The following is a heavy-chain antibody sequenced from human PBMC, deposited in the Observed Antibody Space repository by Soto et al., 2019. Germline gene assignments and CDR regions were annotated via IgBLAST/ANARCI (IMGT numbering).Heavy chain of an antibody. J-gene: IGHJ4*02. CDR3: ARDGVPKAAAGTD. D-gene: IGHD6-13*01. CDR1: GGSISSSNW. V-gene: IGHV4-4*02. CDR2: SYHSGST. Sequence: QVQLQESGPGMVKPSGTLSLTCAVSGGSISSSNWWSWVRQPPGQGLEWIGESYHSGSTNYNPSLKSRVTRSVDKSKNHVSLKLSSVTAADTDVYDCARDGVPKAAAGTDWGQGTLVTVSS.